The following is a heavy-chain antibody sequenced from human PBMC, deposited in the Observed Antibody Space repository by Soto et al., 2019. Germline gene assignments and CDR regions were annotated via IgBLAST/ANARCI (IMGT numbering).Heavy chain of an antibody. J-gene: IGHJ5*02. CDR3: ARGFVLTVENWFDP. Sequence: PSQTLSLTCAISGDSVSSNSTAWNWIRQSPSRGLEWLGRTYYRSKWYNDYAVSVKSRITINPDTSKNQFSLQLNSVTPEDTAVYYCARGFVLTVENWFDPWGQGXLVTVYS. CDR2: TYYRSKWYN. D-gene: IGHD3-10*01. CDR1: GDSVSSNSTA. V-gene: IGHV6-1*01.